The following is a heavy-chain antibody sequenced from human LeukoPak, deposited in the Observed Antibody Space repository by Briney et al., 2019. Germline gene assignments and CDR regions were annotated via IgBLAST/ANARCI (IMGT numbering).Heavy chain of an antibody. CDR3: AKDPGYNSSPPHYFDY. D-gene: IGHD5-24*01. J-gene: IGHJ4*02. V-gene: IGHV3-30*18. CDR2: ISYDGSNK. Sequence: GGSLRLSCAASGFTFSSYGMHWVRQAPGKGLEWVAVISYDGSNKYYADSVKGRFTISRDNSKNTLYLQMNSLRAEDTAVYYCAKDPGYNSSPPHYFDYWGQGTLVTVSS. CDR1: GFTFSSYG.